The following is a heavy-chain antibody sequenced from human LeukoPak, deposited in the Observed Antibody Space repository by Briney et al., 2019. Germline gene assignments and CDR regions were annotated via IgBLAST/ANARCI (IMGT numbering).Heavy chain of an antibody. J-gene: IGHJ4*02. D-gene: IGHD3-22*01. Sequence: PGRSLRLSCAASGFTFSSYAMHWVRQAPGKGLEWVAVISYDGSNKYYADSVKGRFTISRDNSKNTLYLQMNSLRAEDTAVYYCARDRSGYYDSSGYPDYWDQGTLVTVSS. CDR1: GFTFSSYA. V-gene: IGHV3-30*04. CDR3: ARDRSGYYDSSGYPDY. CDR2: ISYDGSNK.